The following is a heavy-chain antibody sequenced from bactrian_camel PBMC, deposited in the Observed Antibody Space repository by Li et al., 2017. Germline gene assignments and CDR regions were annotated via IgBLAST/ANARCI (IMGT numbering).Heavy chain of an antibody. V-gene: IGHV3S53*01. Sequence: VQLVESGGGSVQAGGTLRLSCAASGNTKCMAWFRQAPGKEREGVASIDSERRTSYADSVKGRFTISKDNAQNFLYLQMNSLKPEDTAMYYCAPDSSPQMGCYWTRGTQVTVS. CDR1: GNTKC. CDR3: APDSSPQMGCY. CDR2: IDSERRT. D-gene: IGHD5*01. J-gene: IGHJ4*01.